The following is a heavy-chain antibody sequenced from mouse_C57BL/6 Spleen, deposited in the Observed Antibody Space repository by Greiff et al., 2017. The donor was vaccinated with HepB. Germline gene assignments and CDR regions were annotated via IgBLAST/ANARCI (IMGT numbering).Heavy chain of an antibody. CDR1: GYSITSGYY. Sequence: EVQLVESGPGLVKPSQSLSLTCSVTGYSITSGYYWNWIRQFPGNKLEWMGYISYDGSNNYNPSLKNRISITRDTSKNQFFLKLNSVTTEDTATYYCAREIYYDYAYFDYWGQGTTLTVSS. D-gene: IGHD2-4*01. J-gene: IGHJ2*01. CDR3: AREIYYDYAYFDY. V-gene: IGHV3-6*01. CDR2: ISYDGSN.